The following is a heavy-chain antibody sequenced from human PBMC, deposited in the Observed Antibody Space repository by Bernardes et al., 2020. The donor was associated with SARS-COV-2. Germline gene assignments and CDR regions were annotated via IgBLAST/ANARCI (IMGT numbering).Heavy chain of an antibody. D-gene: IGHD6-19*01. CDR3: AFHKVAGTGVTGFGFDY. Sequence: GGSLRLSCAASGFIFSNFVMHWVRQAPGKGLEWVAVISTDSNTKYYADSVKGRFAISRDNSKNTVYLQVNSLRVEDTAMYYCAFHKVAGTGVTGFGFDYWGQGTLLTVSS. J-gene: IGHJ4*02. CDR1: GFIFSNFV. CDR2: ISTDSNTK. V-gene: IGHV3-30*09.